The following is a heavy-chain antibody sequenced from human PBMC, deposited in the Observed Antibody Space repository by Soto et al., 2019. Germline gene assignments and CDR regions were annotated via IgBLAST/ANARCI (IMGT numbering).Heavy chain of an antibody. Sequence: SVKVSCKASGGTFSSYAISWVRQAPGQGLEWMGGINPIFGTANFAQKFQGRVTITADKSTSTAYMELSRLRSEDTAVYYCARGPFQLGYCSSTSCYRASMDVWGQGTTVTVSS. CDR3: ARGPFQLGYCSSTSCYRASMDV. J-gene: IGHJ6*02. CDR2: INPIFGTA. V-gene: IGHV1-69*06. CDR1: GGTFSSYA. D-gene: IGHD2-2*02.